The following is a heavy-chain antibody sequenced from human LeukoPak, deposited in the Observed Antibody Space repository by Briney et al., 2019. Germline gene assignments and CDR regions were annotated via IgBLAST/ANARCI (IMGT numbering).Heavy chain of an antibody. J-gene: IGHJ4*02. V-gene: IGHV3-21*01. CDR3: ATISNWGPRDY. D-gene: IGHD7-27*01. Sequence: GGSLRLSCAASGFTFSSYSMNWVRQAPGKGLEWVSSISSSSSYIYYADSVKGRSTISRDNAKNSLYLQMNSLRAEDTAVYYCATISNWGPRDYWGQGTLVTVSS. CDR2: ISSSSSYI. CDR1: GFTFSSYS.